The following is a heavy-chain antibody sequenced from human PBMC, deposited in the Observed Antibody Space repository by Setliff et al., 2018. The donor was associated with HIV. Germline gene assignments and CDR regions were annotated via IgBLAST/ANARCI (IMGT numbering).Heavy chain of an antibody. J-gene: IGHJ5*02. CDR3: ARERRNTVPCDP. CDR1: GYTSTSYA. Sequence: ASVKVSCKASGYTSTSYAMHWVRQAPGQRLEWMGWINAGNGNTKYSQKFQGRVTITRDTSASTAYMELSSLRSEDTAVYYCARERRNTVPCDPWGQGTLVTVS. D-gene: IGHD4-4*01. V-gene: IGHV1-3*01. CDR2: INAGNGNT.